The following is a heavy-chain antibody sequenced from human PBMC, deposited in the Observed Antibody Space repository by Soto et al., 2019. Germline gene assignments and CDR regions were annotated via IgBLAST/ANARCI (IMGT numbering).Heavy chain of an antibody. J-gene: IGHJ5*02. D-gene: IGHD6-19*01. V-gene: IGHV4-34*01. CDR2: INHSGST. CDR1: GGSFSGYY. Sequence: SETLSLTCAVYGGSFSGYYWSWIRQPPGKGLEWIGEINHSGSTNYNPSLKSRVTISVDTSKNQFSLKLSSVTAADTAVYYCARGRGAVAGTEGPNWFDPWGQGTLVTVSS. CDR3: ARGRGAVAGTEGPNWFDP.